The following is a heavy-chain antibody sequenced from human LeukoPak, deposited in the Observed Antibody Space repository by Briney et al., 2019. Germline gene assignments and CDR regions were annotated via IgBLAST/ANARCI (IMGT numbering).Heavy chain of an antibody. V-gene: IGHV4-30-4*08. D-gene: IGHD2-2*01. CDR1: GGSISSGDYY. Sequence: SETLSLTCTVSGGSISSGDYYWSWIRQPPGKGLEWIGYIYYSGSTYYNPSLKSRVTISVDTSKNQFSLKLSSVTAADTAVYYCARDPYPSYYYYYMDVWGKGTTVTVSS. CDR2: IYYSGST. CDR3: ARDPYPSYYYYYMDV. J-gene: IGHJ6*03.